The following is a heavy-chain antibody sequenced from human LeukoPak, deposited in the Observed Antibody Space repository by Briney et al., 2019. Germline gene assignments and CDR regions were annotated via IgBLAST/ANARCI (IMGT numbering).Heavy chain of an antibody. CDR3: ARDSAAFDI. Sequence: PGGSLRLSCAASGFTFSNYWMTWVRQAPGKGLEWVANIKQDGSEKYYVDSVKGRFTISRDNAKNSQFLQMNSLRAEDTAVYYCARDSAAFDIWGQGTMVTVSS. CDR2: IKQDGSEK. J-gene: IGHJ3*02. V-gene: IGHV3-7*01. CDR1: GFTFSNYW.